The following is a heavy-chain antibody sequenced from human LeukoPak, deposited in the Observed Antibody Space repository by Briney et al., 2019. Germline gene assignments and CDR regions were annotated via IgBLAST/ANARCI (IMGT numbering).Heavy chain of an antibody. CDR3: ARDSTYYYESGSSGPHYFDN. D-gene: IGHD3-10*01. CDR2: IPSGGFYE. J-gene: IGHJ4*02. V-gene: IGHV3-30-3*01. Sequence: GGSLRPSCAASGFNFGNYAMHWVRQAPGKGLEWVSLIPSGGFYEYYADSVKGRFTISRDDSGNTLYLQLNSLRPEDTAVYYCARDSTYYYESGSSGPHYFDNWGQGTLVTVSS. CDR1: GFNFGNYA.